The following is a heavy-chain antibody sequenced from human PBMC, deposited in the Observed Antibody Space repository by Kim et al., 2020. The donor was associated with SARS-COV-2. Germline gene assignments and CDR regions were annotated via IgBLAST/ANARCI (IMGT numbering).Heavy chain of an antibody. D-gene: IGHD2-21*01. J-gene: IGHJ3*02. Sequence: KSRVTISVDTSKNQFSLKLSSVTAADTAVYYCARAYCGGDCYSVGDAFDIWGQGTMVTVSS. CDR3: ARAYCGGDCYSVGDAFDI. V-gene: IGHV4-30-2*05.